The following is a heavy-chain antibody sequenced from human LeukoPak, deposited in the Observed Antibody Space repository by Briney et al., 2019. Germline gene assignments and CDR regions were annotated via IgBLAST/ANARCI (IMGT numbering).Heavy chain of an antibody. J-gene: IGHJ4*02. V-gene: IGHV4-39*07. CDR1: GGSISSSSYY. D-gene: IGHD2-15*01. CDR2: IYYSGST. CDR3: ARDPVVVALTGHFDY. Sequence: PSETLSLTCTVSGGSISSSSYYWGWIRQPPGKGLEWIGSIYYSGSTYYNPSLKSRVTISVDTSKNQFSLKLSSVTAADTAVYYCARDPVVVALTGHFDYWGQGTLVTVSS.